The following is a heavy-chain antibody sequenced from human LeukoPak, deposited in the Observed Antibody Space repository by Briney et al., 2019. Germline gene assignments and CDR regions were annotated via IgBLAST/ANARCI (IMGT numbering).Heavy chain of an antibody. CDR3: ARDVYDSSGYYHGNFDY. D-gene: IGHD3-22*01. CDR2: IKQDGSEK. Sequence: GGSLRLSCAASGFTFSSYWMSWVRQAPGKGLEWVANIKQDGSEKYYVDSVKGRFTISRDNAKNSLYLQMNSLRAEDTAVYYCARDVYDSSGYYHGNFDYWGQGTLVTVSS. J-gene: IGHJ4*02. CDR1: GFTFSSYW. V-gene: IGHV3-7*03.